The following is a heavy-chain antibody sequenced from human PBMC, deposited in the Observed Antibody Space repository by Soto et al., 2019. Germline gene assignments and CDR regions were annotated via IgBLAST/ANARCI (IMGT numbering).Heavy chain of an antibody. V-gene: IGHV3-23*01. Sequence: GGSLRLSCAASGFTFSSYAMSWVRQAPGKGLEWVSAISGSGGSTYYADSVKGRFTISRDNSKNTLYLQMNSLRAEDTAVYYCVKYLESSQKPQGSDYWGQGTLVTVSS. J-gene: IGHJ4*02. CDR1: GFTFSSYA. CDR2: ISGSGGST. CDR3: VKYLESSQKPQGSDY. D-gene: IGHD2-15*01.